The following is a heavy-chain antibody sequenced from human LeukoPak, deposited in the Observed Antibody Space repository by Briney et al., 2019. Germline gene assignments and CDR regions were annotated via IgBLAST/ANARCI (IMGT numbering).Heavy chain of an antibody. J-gene: IGHJ4*02. D-gene: IGHD4-17*01. CDR3: ARGQGTVTTH. CDR1: GGSFSGYY. Sequence: SETLSLTCAVYGGSFSGYYWSWIRQPPGKGLEWIGEINHSGSTNYNPSLKSRVTISVDTSKNQFSLNLSSVTAADTAVYYCARGQGTVTTHWGQGTLVTVSS. CDR2: INHSGST. V-gene: IGHV4-34*01.